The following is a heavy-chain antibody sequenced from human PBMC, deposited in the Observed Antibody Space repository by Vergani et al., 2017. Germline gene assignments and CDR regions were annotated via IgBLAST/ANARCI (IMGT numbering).Heavy chain of an antibody. CDR2: ISSSSSYI. V-gene: IGHV3-21*01. Sequence: EVQLVESGGGLVKPGGSLRLSCAASGFTFSSYSMNWVRQAPGKGLEWVSSISSSSSYIYYADSVKGRFTISRDNAKNSLYLQMNSLRAEDTAVYYCARDRGKTAAGTFASYYYYGMDVWGQGTTVTVSS. CDR3: ARDRGKTAAGTFASYYYYGMDV. J-gene: IGHJ6*02. D-gene: IGHD6-13*01. CDR1: GFTFSSYS.